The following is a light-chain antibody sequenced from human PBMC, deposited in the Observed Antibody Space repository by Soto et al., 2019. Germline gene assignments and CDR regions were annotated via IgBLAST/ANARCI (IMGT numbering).Light chain of an antibody. CDR2: EVS. CDR3: SSYTSSSIDYF. CDR1: SSDVGGYNY. Sequence: QSVLTQPASVSGSPGQSITISCTGTSSDVGGYNYVSWYQQHPGKAPKLMIYEVSNRPSGVSNRFSGSKSGNTSSLTISGLQAEDEADYYCSSYTSSSIDYFFGTGTKLTVL. V-gene: IGLV2-14*01. J-gene: IGLJ1*01.